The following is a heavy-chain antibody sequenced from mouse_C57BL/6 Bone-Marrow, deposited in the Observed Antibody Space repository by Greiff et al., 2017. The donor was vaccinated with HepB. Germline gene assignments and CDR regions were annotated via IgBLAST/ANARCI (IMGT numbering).Heavy chain of an antibody. V-gene: IGHV1-50*01. CDR2: IDPSDSDT. CDR3: GTVVANYFDY. CDR1: GYTFTSYW. J-gene: IGHJ2*01. D-gene: IGHD1-1*01. Sequence: QVQLQQPGAELVKPGASVKLSCKASGYTFTSYWMQWVKQRPGQGLEWIGEIDPSDSDTNYNQKFKGKATLTVDTSSSTAYMQLSSLTSEDSAVYYCGTVVANYFDYWGQGTTLTVSS.